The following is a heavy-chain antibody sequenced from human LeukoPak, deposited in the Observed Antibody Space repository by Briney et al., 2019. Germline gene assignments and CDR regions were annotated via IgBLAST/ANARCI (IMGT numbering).Heavy chain of an antibody. V-gene: IGHV4-39*01. J-gene: IGHJ4*02. D-gene: IGHD3-22*01. Sequence: SETLSLTCTVSGGSFSSSSYYWGWIRQPPGKGLEWIGSMYYTGSTYYNPSLKSRVTISVDTSKNQFSLKLSSVTAADTAVYYCARHVGYYDTTGNFRDYWGQGTLVTVSS. CDR2: MYYTGST. CDR3: ARHVGYYDTTGNFRDY. CDR1: GGSFSSSSYY.